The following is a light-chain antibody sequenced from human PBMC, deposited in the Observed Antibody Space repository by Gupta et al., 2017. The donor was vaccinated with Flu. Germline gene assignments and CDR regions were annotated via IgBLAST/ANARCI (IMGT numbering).Light chain of an antibody. CDR3: VAWDTSLSAGV. J-gene: IGLJ3*02. CDR1: NSNIGNNY. CDR2: ENN. Sequence: QSVLTQPPSVSAAAGQRVTLSCSGGNSNIGNNYVSWYQQLPGTAPKLLIYENNQRPSEIPARFSGSKSGTSATLGITERQTGDEADYYCVAWDTSLSAGVFGGGTKLTVL. V-gene: IGLV1-51*02.